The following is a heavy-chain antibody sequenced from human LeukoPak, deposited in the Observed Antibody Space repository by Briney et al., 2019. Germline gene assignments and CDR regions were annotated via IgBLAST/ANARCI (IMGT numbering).Heavy chain of an antibody. J-gene: IGHJ4*02. V-gene: IGHV4-39*01. Sequence: GIIYYSGSTYYNPSLKSRVTISVDTSKNQFSLKLSSVTAADTAVYYCARHPYSGSYRLNDYWGQGTLVTVSS. CDR3: ARHPYSGSYRLNDY. D-gene: IGHD1-26*01. CDR2: IYYSGST.